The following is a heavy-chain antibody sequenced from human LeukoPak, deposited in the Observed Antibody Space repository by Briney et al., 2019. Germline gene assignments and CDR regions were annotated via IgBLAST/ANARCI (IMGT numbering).Heavy chain of an antibody. Sequence: PGGSLRLSCAASGFTFSSYWMHWVRQAPGKGLVGVSRITSDGSSTNYADSVKGRFTISRDNAKNTLYLQMNSLRAEDTAVYYCAAGNSRVFDYWGQGTLVTVSS. D-gene: IGHD1-7*01. CDR2: ITSDGSST. CDR3: AAGNSRVFDY. V-gene: IGHV3-74*01. CDR1: GFTFSSYW. J-gene: IGHJ4*02.